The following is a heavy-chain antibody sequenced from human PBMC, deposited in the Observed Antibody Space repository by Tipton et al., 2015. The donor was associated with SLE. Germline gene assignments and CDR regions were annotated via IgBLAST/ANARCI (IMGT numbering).Heavy chain of an antibody. CDR1: GFNIRGYW. CDR3: ARVLGSYYGMDV. V-gene: IGHV3-23*01. J-gene: IGHJ6*02. Sequence: SLRLSCAASGFNIRGYWMTWVRQAPGKGLEWVSLISSTSSSTYYADSVKGRFTISRDNSKNTLYLQMNSLRAEDTAVYYCARVLGSYYGMDVWGQGTTVTVSS. CDR2: ISSTSSST.